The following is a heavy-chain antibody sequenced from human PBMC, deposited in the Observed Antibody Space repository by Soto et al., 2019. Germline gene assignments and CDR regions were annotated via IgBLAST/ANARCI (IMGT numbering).Heavy chain of an antibody. Sequence: GGSLRLSCAASGFTFISYGMHWVRQAPGKGLEWVAVISYDGSNKYYADSVKGRFTISRDNSKNTLYLQMNSLRAEDTAVYYCAKENTFLSISSGYYEGFDYWGQGTLVTVSS. CDR1: GFTFISYG. CDR3: AKENTFLSISSGYYEGFDY. V-gene: IGHV3-30*18. D-gene: IGHD3-22*01. CDR2: ISYDGSNK. J-gene: IGHJ4*02.